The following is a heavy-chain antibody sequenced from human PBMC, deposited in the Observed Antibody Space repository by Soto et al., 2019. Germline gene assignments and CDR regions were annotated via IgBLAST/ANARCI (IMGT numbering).Heavy chain of an antibody. CDR3: ARERVVRGVTPSWFDP. J-gene: IGHJ5*02. V-gene: IGHV4-39*07. CDR2: IYYSGST. Sequence: SETLSLTCTVSGGSISSSSYYWGWIRQPPGKGLEWIGSIYYSGSTYYNPSLKSRVTISVDTSKNQFSLKLSSVTAADTAVYYCARERVVRGVTPSWFDPWGQGTLVTVSS. CDR1: GGSISSSSYY. D-gene: IGHD3-10*01.